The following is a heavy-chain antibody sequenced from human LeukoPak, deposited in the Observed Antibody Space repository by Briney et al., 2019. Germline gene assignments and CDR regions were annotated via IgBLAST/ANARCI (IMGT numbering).Heavy chain of an antibody. CDR3: TTESKLDGQFYY. Sequence: GGSLRLSCTASGFTFGDYAVSWVRQAPGKGLEWVGFIRSKAYGGTTEYAASVKGRFTISRDDSKNTLYLQMNSLKTEDTAMYYCTTESKLDGQFYYWGQGTLVTVSS. CDR1: GFTFGDYA. V-gene: IGHV3-49*04. J-gene: IGHJ4*02. D-gene: IGHD5-24*01. CDR2: IRSKAYGGTT.